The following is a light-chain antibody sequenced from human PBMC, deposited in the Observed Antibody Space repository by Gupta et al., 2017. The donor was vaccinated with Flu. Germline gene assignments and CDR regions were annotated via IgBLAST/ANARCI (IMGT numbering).Light chain of an antibody. CDR1: TSNIGSNY. J-gene: IGLJ3*02. Sequence: QSVLTQPPSASGTPGQRVTISCSGSTSNIGSNYVYWYQQLPGTAPKLLIYKNNQRPSGVPDRFSGSKSGTSASLAISGRRAEDEGNYYCAAWEDMVSVLFGGGTKLTVL. CDR2: KNN. V-gene: IGLV1-47*01. CDR3: AAWEDMVSVL.